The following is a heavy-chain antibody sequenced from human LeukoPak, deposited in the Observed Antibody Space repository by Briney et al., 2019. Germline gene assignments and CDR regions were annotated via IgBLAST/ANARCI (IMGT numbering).Heavy chain of an antibody. D-gene: IGHD4-11*01. CDR2: VRTTAEGETT. Sequence: PGGPLRLSCEGSGFNFNDAWMSWIRQAPGKGLEWVGRVRTTAEGETTDYGATVRGRFIISRDDSKSMVYLQMNRLETEDTAIYYCTAGLGKTDDDSWGQGTLVTVSS. V-gene: IGHV3-15*01. CDR1: GFNFNDAW. J-gene: IGHJ4*02. CDR3: TAGLGKTDDDS.